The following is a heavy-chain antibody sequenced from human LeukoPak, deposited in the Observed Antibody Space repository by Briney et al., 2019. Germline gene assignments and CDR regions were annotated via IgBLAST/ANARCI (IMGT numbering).Heavy chain of an antibody. J-gene: IGHJ4*02. V-gene: IGHV4-34*01. CDR1: GGSFSGYY. Sequence: SETLSLTCAVYGGSFSGYYWSWIRQPPGKGLEWIGEINHSGSTNYNPSLKSRVTISVDTSKNQFSLKLSSVTAADTAVYYCARALMGVRGVITKYYFDYWGQGTLVTVSS. D-gene: IGHD3-10*01. CDR3: ARALMGVRGVITKYYFDY. CDR2: INHSGST.